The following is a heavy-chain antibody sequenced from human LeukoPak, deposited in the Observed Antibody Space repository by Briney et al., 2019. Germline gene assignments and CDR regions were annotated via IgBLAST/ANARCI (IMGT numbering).Heavy chain of an antibody. CDR3: ARDRRTRPYYDYVWGSPNWFDP. D-gene: IGHD3-16*01. J-gene: IGHJ5*02. V-gene: IGHV3-30*03. CDR2: ISYDVGKK. CDR1: GFTFSSYG. Sequence: GGSLRLSCAASGFTFSSYGMHWVRQAPGKGLEWVAVISYDVGKKYYADSVKGRFTISRDNSKNSLYLQMNSLRAEDTAVYYCARDRRTRPYYDYVWGSPNWFDPWGQGTLVTVSS.